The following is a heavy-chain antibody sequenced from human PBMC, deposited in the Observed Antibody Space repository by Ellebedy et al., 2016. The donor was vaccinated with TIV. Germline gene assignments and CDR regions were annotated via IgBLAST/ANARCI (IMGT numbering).Heavy chain of an antibody. D-gene: IGHD3-3*01. V-gene: IGHV1-3*01. J-gene: IGHJ6*02. CDR2: INGGNGDT. CDR3: ARDRSHSRYDFWSGSYGMDV. CDR1: GYTFTSYA. Sequence: AASVKVSCKASGYTFTSYAMHWVRQAPGQRLEWMGWINGGNGDTTYSQKFQGRVTITRDTSATTAYMELSSLRSDDTAVYYCARDRSHSRYDFWSGSYGMDVWGQGTTVTVSS.